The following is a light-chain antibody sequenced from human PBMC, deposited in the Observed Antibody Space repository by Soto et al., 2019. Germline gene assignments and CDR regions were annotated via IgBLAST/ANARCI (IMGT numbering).Light chain of an antibody. CDR1: QLFSSN. V-gene: IGKV3-15*01. Sequence: EIVMTQSPATLSVSPGESVTLSCRASQLFSSNLAWYQRRPGQAPRLLIYGSYTRATGVPPRFSGSASGTEFHLTISSLQSEDFGVYYCQQYNDWPRTFGQRTRLEMK. CDR3: QQYNDWPRT. J-gene: IGKJ5*01. CDR2: GSY.